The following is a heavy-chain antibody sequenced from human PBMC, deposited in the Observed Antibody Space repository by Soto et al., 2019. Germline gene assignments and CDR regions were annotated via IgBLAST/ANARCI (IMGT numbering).Heavy chain of an antibody. D-gene: IGHD2-15*01. Sequence: GGSLRLSCAASGFTFSSYAMSWVRQAPGKGLEWVSAISGSGGSTYYADSVKGRFTISRDNCKNTLYLQMNSLRAEDTAVYYCAKALGYCSGGSCPFDYWGQGTLVTVSS. CDR3: AKALGYCSGGSCPFDY. CDR1: GFTFSSYA. V-gene: IGHV3-23*01. CDR2: ISGSGGST. J-gene: IGHJ4*02.